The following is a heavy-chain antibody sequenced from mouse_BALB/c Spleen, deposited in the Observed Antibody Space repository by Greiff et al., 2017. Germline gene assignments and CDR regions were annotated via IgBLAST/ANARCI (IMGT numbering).Heavy chain of an antibody. CDR1: GFTFSSFG. J-gene: IGHJ3*01. CDR2: ISSGSSTI. CDR3: ARYSFAY. Sequence: VQLKQSGGGLVQPGGSRKLSCAASGFTFSSFGMHWVRQAPEKGLEWVAYISSGSSTIYYADTVKGRFTISRDNPKNTLFLQMTSLRSEDTAMYYCARYSFAYWGQGTLVTVSA. V-gene: IGHV5-17*02.